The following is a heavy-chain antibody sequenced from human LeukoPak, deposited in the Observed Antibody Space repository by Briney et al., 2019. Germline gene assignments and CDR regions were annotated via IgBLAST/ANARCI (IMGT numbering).Heavy chain of an antibody. CDR1: GYPFSNYD. CDR2: MNPKSGNT. Sequence: GASVKVSCKASGYPFSNYDINWVRQAPGQGLEWMGWMNPKSGNTGYGQKLQGRVTMTRVTSITTAYMELRSLRSDDTAVYYCTKASLAFGTKYFDPWGQGTLVTVSS. V-gene: IGHV1-8*01. D-gene: IGHD3-10*01. J-gene: IGHJ5*02. CDR3: TKASLAFGTKYFDP.